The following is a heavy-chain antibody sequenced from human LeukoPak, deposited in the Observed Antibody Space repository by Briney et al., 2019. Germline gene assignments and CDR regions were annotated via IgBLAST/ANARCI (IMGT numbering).Heavy chain of an antibody. CDR2: IYYSGST. Sequence: PSETLSLTCTVSGGSVSSGSYYWNWIRQPPGKGLEWIGYIYYSGSTNYNPSLNSRVTISLDTSKNQFSLKLSSVTAADTAGFYCARGYSSFRGWFDPWGQGTPVTVSS. V-gene: IGHV4-61*01. D-gene: IGHD6-13*01. CDR3: ARGYSSFRGWFDP. J-gene: IGHJ5*02. CDR1: GGSVSSGSYY.